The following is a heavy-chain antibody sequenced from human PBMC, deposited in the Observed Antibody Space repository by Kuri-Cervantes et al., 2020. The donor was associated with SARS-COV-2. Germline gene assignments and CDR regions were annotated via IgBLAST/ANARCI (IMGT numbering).Heavy chain of an antibody. CDR3: ARHVACSGGSCYSFWYFDL. CDR2: INDSEST. J-gene: IGHJ2*01. Sequence: GSLRLSCTVSGGSISSYYWSWIRQPPGKGLEWIGEINDSESTNYNPSLKSRVTISVDTSKNQFSLKLSSVTAADTAVYYCARHVACSGGSCYSFWYFDLWGRGTLVTVSS. D-gene: IGHD2-15*01. V-gene: IGHV4-59*08. CDR1: GGSISSYY.